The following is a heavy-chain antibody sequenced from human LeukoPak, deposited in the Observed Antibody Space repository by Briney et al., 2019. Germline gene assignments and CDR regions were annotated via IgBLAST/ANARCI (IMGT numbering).Heavy chain of an antibody. CDR1: GYTFTGYY. V-gene: IGHV1-2*02. CDR3: ADEFGLKWLAD. Sequence: GASVKVSCKASGYTFTGYYMHWVRQAPGQGLEWMGWIDPNSGGTKYAQKFQGRVTMTRDTSIGTAYMELSRLRSDDTAVYYCADEFGLKWLADWGQGTLVTVSS. D-gene: IGHD6-19*01. J-gene: IGHJ4*02. CDR2: IDPNSGGT.